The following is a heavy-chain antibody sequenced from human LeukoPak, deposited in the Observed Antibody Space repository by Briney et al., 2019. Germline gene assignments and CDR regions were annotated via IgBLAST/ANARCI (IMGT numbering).Heavy chain of an antibody. V-gene: IGHV3-23*01. D-gene: IGHD6-19*01. CDR3: AKNCGGGWYDAFDI. Sequence: PGGSLRLSCAASGFTFSSYAMSWVRQAPGKGLEWVSSISGSGGSTYYADSVKGRSTISRDNSKNTLYLQMSTLRAEDTAVYYCAKNCGGGWYDAFDIWGHGTMVTVSS. CDR2: ISGSGGST. CDR1: GFTFSSYA. J-gene: IGHJ3*02.